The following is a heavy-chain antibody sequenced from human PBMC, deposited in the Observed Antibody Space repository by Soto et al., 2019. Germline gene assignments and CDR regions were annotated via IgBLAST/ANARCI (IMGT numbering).Heavy chain of an antibody. Sequence: QVQLQESGPGLVKPSETLSLTCTVSGGSISSYYWSWIRQPPGKGLEWIGYISYSGSTNYNPSLKTRVTLSVDTSKNKFSLKLSSVTAAATAVYYCASVLFGRLAWFDPWGQGPLVPVSS. CDR2: ISYSGST. CDR1: GGSISSYY. CDR3: ASVLFGRLAWFDP. J-gene: IGHJ5*02. D-gene: IGHD1-26*01. V-gene: IGHV4-59*01.